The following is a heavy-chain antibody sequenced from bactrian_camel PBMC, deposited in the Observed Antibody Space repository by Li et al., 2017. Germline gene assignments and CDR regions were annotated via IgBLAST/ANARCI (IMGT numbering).Heavy chain of an antibody. Sequence: DVQLVESGGGSVQAGGSLRLSCAASGFTFSNYDMSWVRQAPGKGLEWVSSINSGGATNYGDSVKGRFTISRDNAKNTLYLQLNSLKTEDTAMYYCQRSGGERGQGTQVTVS. J-gene: IGHJ4*01. V-gene: IGHV3S40*01. CDR2: INSGGAT. CDR1: GFTFSNYD.